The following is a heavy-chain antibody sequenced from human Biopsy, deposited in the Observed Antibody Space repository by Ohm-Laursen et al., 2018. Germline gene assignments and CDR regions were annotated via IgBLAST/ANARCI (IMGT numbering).Heavy chain of an antibody. D-gene: IGHD4-11*01. V-gene: IGHV4-59*02. CDR1: GDSVTKYY. J-gene: IGHJ6*02. CDR2: IYYSVMT. Sequence: SDTLSLTCTVSGDSVTKYYWSWIRQPPGKGLEWIGHIYYSVMTNYNPSLQSRVSISVDTSRNQVSLTLSSVTAAVTAVYYCARDSGILNYGNFKYYHYYGMDVWGQGTKVTVSS. CDR3: ARDSGILNYGNFKYYHYYGMDV.